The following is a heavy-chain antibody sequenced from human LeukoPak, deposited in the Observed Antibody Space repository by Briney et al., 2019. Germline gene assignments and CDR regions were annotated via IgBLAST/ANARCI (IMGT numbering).Heavy chain of an antibody. D-gene: IGHD3-22*01. J-gene: IGHJ4*02. CDR1: GFTFSSYW. Sequence: GGSLRLSCAASGFTFSSYWMTWVRQAPGKGLEWVANIKEDGSEKYYVDSVKGRFTISRDNAKNSLYLQMNSLRAEDMAVYYCASGEDYVSSGYRYFDYWGQGTLVTVSS. V-gene: IGHV3-7*01. CDR3: ASGEDYVSSGYRYFDY. CDR2: IKEDGSEK.